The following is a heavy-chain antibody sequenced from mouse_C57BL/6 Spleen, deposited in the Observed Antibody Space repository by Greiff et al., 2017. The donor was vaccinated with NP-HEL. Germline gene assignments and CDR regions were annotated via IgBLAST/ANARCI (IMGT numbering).Heavy chain of an antibody. CDR2: IDPSDSYT. J-gene: IGHJ4*01. V-gene: IGHV1-50*01. Sequence: QVQLQQSGAELVKPGASVKLSCKASGYTFTSYWMQWVKQRPGQGLEWIGEIDPSDSYTNYNQKFKGKATLTVDTSSSTAYMPLSSLTSEDSAVYYCARKLRGYAMDYWGQGTSVTVSS. D-gene: IGHD1-1*01. CDR3: ARKLRGYAMDY. CDR1: GYTFTSYW.